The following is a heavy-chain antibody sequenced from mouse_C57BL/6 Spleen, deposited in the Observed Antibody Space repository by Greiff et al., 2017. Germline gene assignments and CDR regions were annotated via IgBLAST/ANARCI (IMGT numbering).Heavy chain of an antibody. D-gene: IGHD2-3*01. CDR3: AKGWPRYYFDY. V-gene: IGHV1-72*01. CDR2: IAPNSGGT. CDR1: GYTFTSYW. Sequence: VQLQQPGAELVKPGASVKLSCKASGYTFTSYWMHWVKQRPGRGLEWIGRIAPNSGGTKYNEKFKSKATLTVDKPASTAYMQLSSLTSEDSAVYYCAKGWPRYYFDYWGQGTTLTVSS. J-gene: IGHJ2*01.